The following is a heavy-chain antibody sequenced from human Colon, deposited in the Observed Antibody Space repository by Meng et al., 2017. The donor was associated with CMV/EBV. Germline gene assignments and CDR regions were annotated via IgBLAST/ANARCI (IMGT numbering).Heavy chain of an antibody. Sequence: ASVKVSCKASGFTFTDTVSGYYYIHWVRQAPGQGLEWMGWINSDSGGTNYAQTFKGRVSMTRDTSTTTAYMELSGLRFDDTAVYYCATEVNWERHCTMTNCPTWGQGTLVTVSS. V-gene: IGHV1-2*02. CDR2: INSDSGGT. D-gene: IGHD2-8*01. J-gene: IGHJ5*02. CDR3: ATEVNWERHCTMTNCPT. CDR1: GFTFTDTVSGYYY.